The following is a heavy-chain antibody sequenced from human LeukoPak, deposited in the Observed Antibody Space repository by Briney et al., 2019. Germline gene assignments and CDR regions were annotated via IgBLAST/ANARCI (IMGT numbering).Heavy chain of an antibody. CDR2: INPIFGTA. Sequence: GASVKVSCKASGGTFSSYAISWVRQAPGQGLEWMGGINPIFGTANYAQKFQGRVTITADESTSTAYMELSSLRSEDTAIYYCATWEWEPLRNWFDPWGQGTLVTVPS. J-gene: IGHJ5*02. CDR3: ATWEWEPLRNWFDP. CDR1: GGTFSSYA. D-gene: IGHD1-26*01. V-gene: IGHV1-69*13.